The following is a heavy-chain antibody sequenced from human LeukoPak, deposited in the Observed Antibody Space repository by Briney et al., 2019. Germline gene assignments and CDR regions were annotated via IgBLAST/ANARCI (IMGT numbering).Heavy chain of an antibody. V-gene: IGHV3-21*01. D-gene: IGHD3-3*01. Sequence: KTGGSLRLSCAASGFRFNTYNMNWVRQAPGKGLALVSSISDGSNYIYYADSVKGRFTISRDNAKKSLYLQMNSLRAEDTAVYYCAKAPHRLRFLEWFGDVWGKGTTVTVSS. CDR1: GFRFNTYN. J-gene: IGHJ6*04. CDR3: AKAPHRLRFLEWFGDV. CDR2: ISDGSNYI.